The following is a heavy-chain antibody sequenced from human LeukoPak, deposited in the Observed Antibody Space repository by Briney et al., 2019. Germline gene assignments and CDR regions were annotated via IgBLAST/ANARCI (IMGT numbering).Heavy chain of an antibody. CDR1: GFTFSSYA. D-gene: IGHD3-22*01. CDR3: ARVRYYDSSGYYYYFDY. V-gene: IGHV3-64*01. J-gene: IGHJ4*02. CDR2: ISSNGGST. Sequence: PGGSLRLSCAASGFTFSSYAMHWVRQAPGKGLEYVSAISSNGGSTYYANSVKGRFTISRDNSKNTLYLQMGSLRAEDTAVYYCARVRYYDSSGYYYYFDYWGQGTLVTVSS.